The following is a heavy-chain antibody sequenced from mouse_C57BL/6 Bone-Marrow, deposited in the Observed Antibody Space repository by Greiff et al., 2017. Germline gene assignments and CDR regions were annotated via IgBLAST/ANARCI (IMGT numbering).Heavy chain of an antibody. CDR2: ISNGGGST. J-gene: IGHJ3*01. CDR1: GFTFSDYY. Sequence: EVKVEESGGGLVQPGGSLKLSCAASGFTFSDYYMYWVRQTPEKRLEWVAYISNGGGSTYYPDTVKGRFTISRDNAKNTLYLQMSRLKSEDTAMYYCAREGVYYASFAYWGQGTLVTVSA. CDR3: AREGVYYASFAY. D-gene: IGHD2-1*01. V-gene: IGHV5-12*01.